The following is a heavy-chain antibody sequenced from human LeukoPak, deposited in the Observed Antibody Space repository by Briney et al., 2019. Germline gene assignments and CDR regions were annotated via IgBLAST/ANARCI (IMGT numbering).Heavy chain of an antibody. Sequence: GGSLRLSCAASGFTFSSYAMSWVRQAPGKGLEWVSAISGSGGSTYYADSVKGRFTISRDNSKNTLYLQMNSLRAEDTAVYYCAKDLPSNYWVETVTTPSYYFDYWGQGTLVTVSS. V-gene: IGHV3-23*01. J-gene: IGHJ4*02. CDR2: ISGSGGST. CDR3: AKDLPSNYWVETVTTPSYYFDY. CDR1: GFTFSSYA. D-gene: IGHD4-17*01.